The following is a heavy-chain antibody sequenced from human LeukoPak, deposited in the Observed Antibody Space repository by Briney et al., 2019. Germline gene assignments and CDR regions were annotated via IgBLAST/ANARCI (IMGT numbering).Heavy chain of an antibody. J-gene: IGHJ4*02. CDR1: GGSINSTNHY. V-gene: IGHV4-39*01. CDR3: ARQVTSSRRTPFDY. Sequence: SETLSLTCTVSGGSINSTNHYWGWIRQPPGKGLEWIGTMYYSGSTYYNPSLKSRVTISVDTSKNQFSLKLSSVTAADTAIYYCARQVTSSRRTPFDYWGQGTRVTVSS. CDR2: MYYSGST. D-gene: IGHD6-13*01.